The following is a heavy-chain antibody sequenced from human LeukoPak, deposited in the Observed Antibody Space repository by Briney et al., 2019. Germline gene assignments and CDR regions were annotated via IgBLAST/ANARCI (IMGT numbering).Heavy chain of an antibody. CDR3: ARTVPPYDILTGYYIGYFDY. J-gene: IGHJ4*02. V-gene: IGHV1-18*01. Sequence: GASVKVSCKASGYTFTSYGISWVRQAPGQGLEWMGWISAYNGNTNYAQRLQGRVTMTTDTSTSTAYMELRSLRSDDTAVYYCARTVPPYDILTGYYIGYFDYWGQGTLVTVSS. D-gene: IGHD3-9*01. CDR2: ISAYNGNT. CDR1: GYTFTSYG.